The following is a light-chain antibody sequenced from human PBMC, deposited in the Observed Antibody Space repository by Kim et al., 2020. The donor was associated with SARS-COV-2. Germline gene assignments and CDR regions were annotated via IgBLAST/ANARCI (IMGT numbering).Light chain of an antibody. CDR2: GTS. CDR3: MIYYGGVYV. J-gene: IGLJ1*01. CDR1: TGEVTSDFY. V-gene: IGLV7-43*01. Sequence: QAVVTQEPSLTVSPGGTVTLTCASSTGEVTSDFYPNWFQQTPGQPPRALIYGTSNRHSWTPARFSGSLLGGKAALTLSGVQPEVEAEYYCMIYYGGVYVFGTGTKVTVL.